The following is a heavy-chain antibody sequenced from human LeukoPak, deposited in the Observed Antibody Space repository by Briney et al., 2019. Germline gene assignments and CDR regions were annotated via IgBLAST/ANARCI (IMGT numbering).Heavy chain of an antibody. Sequence: PGRSLRLSCAASGFTFSSYPMHWVRQAPGKGLEWVAVISYDGSEKHYADPVKGRFTISRDNAKNTLLLQMNSLRAEDTAVYYCVRDGVGAPPFDYWGQGVLVTVSS. CDR1: GFTFSSYP. V-gene: IGHV3-30-3*01. CDR3: VRDGVGAPPFDY. CDR2: ISYDGSEK. D-gene: IGHD1-26*01. J-gene: IGHJ4*02.